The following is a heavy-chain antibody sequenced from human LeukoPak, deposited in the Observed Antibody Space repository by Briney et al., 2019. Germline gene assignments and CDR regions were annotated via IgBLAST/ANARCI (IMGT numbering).Heavy chain of an antibody. CDR1: GFIFSSYS. J-gene: IGHJ4*02. V-gene: IGHV3-74*01. CDR2: IDSDGSST. D-gene: IGHD5-12*01. CDR3: ARGVATIMS. Sequence: GGSLRLSCVASGFIFSSYSMNWVRQAPGKGLVWVSRIDSDGSSTNYADSVKGRFTISRDNAKNTLYLQMNSLRDEDTAVYYCARGVATIMSWGQGTLVTVSS.